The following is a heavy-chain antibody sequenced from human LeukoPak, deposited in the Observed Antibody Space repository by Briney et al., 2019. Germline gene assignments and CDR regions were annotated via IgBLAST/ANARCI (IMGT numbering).Heavy chain of an antibody. D-gene: IGHD5-18*01. CDR1: GGSISSYY. J-gene: IGHJ4*02. CDR3: ARHRDTAMLHDY. Sequence: SETLSLTCTVSGGSISSYYWSWIRQPPGKGLEWTGYIYYSGSTNYNPSLKSRVTISVDTSKNQFSLKLSSVTAADTAVYYCARHRDTAMLHDYWGQGTLVTVSS. V-gene: IGHV4-59*08. CDR2: IYYSGST.